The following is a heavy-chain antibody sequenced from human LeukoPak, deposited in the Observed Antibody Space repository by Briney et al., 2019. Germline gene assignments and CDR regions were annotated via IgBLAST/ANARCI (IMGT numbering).Heavy chain of an antibody. Sequence: GGSLRLSCAASGFTFSSYWMHWVRQAPGKGPVWFSHISPDGSVTDYADSVKGRFTISRDNAKNTLYLQMNSLRAEDTAVYYCALRIAVPGGFDSWGQGTLVTVSS. CDR3: ALRIAVPGGFDS. D-gene: IGHD6-19*01. CDR2: ISPDGSVT. CDR1: GFTFSSYW. V-gene: IGHV3-74*01. J-gene: IGHJ4*02.